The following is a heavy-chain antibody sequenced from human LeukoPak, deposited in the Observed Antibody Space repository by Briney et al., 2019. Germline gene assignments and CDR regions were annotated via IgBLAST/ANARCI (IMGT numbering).Heavy chain of an antibody. V-gene: IGHV3-33*01. CDR2: IWYDGSNK. J-gene: IGHJ4*02. D-gene: IGHD6-19*01. CDR1: GSTFSSYG. Sequence: GGSLRLSCAASGSTFSSYGMHWVRQAPGKGLEWVAVIWYDGSNKYYADSVKGRFTISRDNSKNTLYLQMNSLRAEDTAVYYCARDQGSGWYRSNDYWGQGTLVTVSS. CDR3: ARDQGSGWYRSNDY.